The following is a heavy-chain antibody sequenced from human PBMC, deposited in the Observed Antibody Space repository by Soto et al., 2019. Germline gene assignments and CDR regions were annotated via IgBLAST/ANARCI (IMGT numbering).Heavy chain of an antibody. D-gene: IGHD2-15*01. Sequence: EVQLVESGGGLLQPGGSPRLSCAASGFTFSSYDMHWFRQAKGKGLEWVSAIGIAGDTHYSGSAKGRFAISRDNGKSSLFLQMNSLRAEDTAVYYCARDPSGWGLDVWGQGTTVTVSS. V-gene: IGHV3-13*01. J-gene: IGHJ6*02. CDR1: GFTFSSYD. CDR2: IGIAGDT. CDR3: ARDPSGWGLDV.